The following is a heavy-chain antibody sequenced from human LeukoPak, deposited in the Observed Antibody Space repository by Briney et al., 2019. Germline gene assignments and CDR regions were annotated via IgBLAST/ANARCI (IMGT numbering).Heavy chain of an antibody. CDR3: ARCGGHYDFWSGYSSLDAFDI. D-gene: IGHD3-3*01. CDR2: IYYSGST. CDR1: GGSISSSSYY. Sequence: PSETLSLTCTVSGGSISSSSYYWGWIRQPPGKGLEWIGSIYYSGSTYYNPSLKSRVTISVDTSKNQFSLKLSSVTAADTAVYYCARCGGHYDFWSGYSSLDAFDIWGQGTMVTVSS. V-gene: IGHV4-39*01. J-gene: IGHJ3*02.